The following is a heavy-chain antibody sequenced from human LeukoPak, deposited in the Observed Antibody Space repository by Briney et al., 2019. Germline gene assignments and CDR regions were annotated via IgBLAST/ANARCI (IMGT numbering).Heavy chain of an antibody. J-gene: IGHJ6*02. CDR1: GYTFTSYY. D-gene: IGHD6-19*01. CDR2: MNPNSGNT. Sequence: ASVKVSCKASGYTFTSYYMHWVRQATGQGLEWMGWMNPNSGNTGYAQKFQGRVTMTRNTSISTAYMELSSLRSEDTAVYYCARGRSSGWYYYYYGMDVWGQGTTVTVSS. V-gene: IGHV1-8*02. CDR3: ARGRSSGWYYYYYGMDV.